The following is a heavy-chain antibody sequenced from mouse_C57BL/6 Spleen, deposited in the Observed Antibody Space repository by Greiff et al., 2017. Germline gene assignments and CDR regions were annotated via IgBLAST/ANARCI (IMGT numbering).Heavy chain of an antibody. CDR2: IHPTSGST. CDR3: ARAGDYDHYFDY. Sequence: QVQLQQSGAELVKPGASVKLSCKASGYTFTSYWMHWVKQRPGQGLEWIGMIHPTSGSTNYNEKFKGKATLTVDKSSSTAYMQLSSLTSEDSAVYYCARAGDYDHYFDYWGQGTTLTVSS. CDR1: GYTFTSYW. V-gene: IGHV1-64*01. J-gene: IGHJ2*01. D-gene: IGHD2-4*01.